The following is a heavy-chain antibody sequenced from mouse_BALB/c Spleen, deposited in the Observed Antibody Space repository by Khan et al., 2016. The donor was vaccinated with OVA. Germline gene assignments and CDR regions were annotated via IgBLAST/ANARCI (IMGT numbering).Heavy chain of an antibody. V-gene: IGHV5-9-1*01. CDR3: ANGNYGWFAY. CDR1: GFTFSSFV. J-gene: IGHJ3*01. CDR2: ISSAATYT. D-gene: IGHD2-1*01. Sequence: EVELVESGGGLVEPGGSLKLSCAASGFTFSSFVMSWVRQTPEKRLEWVATISSAATYTYYPDSVKGRVTISRDNAKNTLYLQKNSLSADDTAIYYCANGNYGWFAYWGQGTLVTVST.